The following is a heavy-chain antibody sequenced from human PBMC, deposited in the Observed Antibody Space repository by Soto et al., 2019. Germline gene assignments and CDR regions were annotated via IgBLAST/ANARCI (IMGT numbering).Heavy chain of an antibody. CDR1: GGSISSYY. Sequence: PSETLSLTCTVSGGSISSYYWSWTRQPPGKGLEWIGYIYYSGSTNYNPSLKSRVTISVDTSKNQFSLKLSSVTAADTAVYYCARAGTTYYYGSGSYRWFDPWGQGTLVTVSS. V-gene: IGHV4-59*01. CDR2: IYYSGST. D-gene: IGHD3-10*01. J-gene: IGHJ5*02. CDR3: ARAGTTYYYGSGSYRWFDP.